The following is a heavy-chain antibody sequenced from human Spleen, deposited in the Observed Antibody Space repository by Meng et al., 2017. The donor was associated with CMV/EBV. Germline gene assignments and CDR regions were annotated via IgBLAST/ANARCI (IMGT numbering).Heavy chain of an antibody. CDR2: ISSSSYYI. CDR1: GFTFNTYS. J-gene: IGHJ4*02. V-gene: IGHV3-21*04. D-gene: IGHD4-17*01. Sequence: GESLKISCAASGFTFNTYSMNWVRQAPGKGLEWVSSISSSSYYIYYADSMKGRFTISRDNAQNSLYLQMNGLRAEDTAFYYCARDLGGTYGDTKFDFWGPGTLVTVSS. CDR3: ARDLGGTYGDTKFDF.